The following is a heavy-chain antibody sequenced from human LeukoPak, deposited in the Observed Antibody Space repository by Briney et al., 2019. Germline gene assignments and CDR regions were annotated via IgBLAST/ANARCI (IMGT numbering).Heavy chain of an antibody. CDR2: IRSKAYGETA. Sequence: GGSLRLSCTASGFTFGDYAMSWIRQAPGKGLEWVGFIRSKAYGETADYAASVKGRFTISRDDSKAIAYLQMNSLKTENTAVYHCTRDRGAYNLYDYWGQGTLVTVSS. V-gene: IGHV3-49*03. CDR1: GFTFGDYA. CDR3: TRDRGAYNLYDY. D-gene: IGHD1-1*01. J-gene: IGHJ4*02.